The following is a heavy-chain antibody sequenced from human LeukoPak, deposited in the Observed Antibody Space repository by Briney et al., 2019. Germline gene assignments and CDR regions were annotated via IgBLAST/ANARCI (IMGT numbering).Heavy chain of an antibody. V-gene: IGHV1-69*06. J-gene: IGHJ4*02. CDR2: IIPIFGTA. Sequence: GASVKVSCKASGGTFSSYAISWVRQAPGQGLEWMGGIIPIFGTANYAQKFQGRVRITADKSTSTAYMELSSLRSEDTAVYYCARDSRLYGDYAKPFLEPDYWGQGTLVTVSS. D-gene: IGHD4-17*01. CDR3: ARDSRLYGDYAKPFLEPDY. CDR1: GGTFSSYA.